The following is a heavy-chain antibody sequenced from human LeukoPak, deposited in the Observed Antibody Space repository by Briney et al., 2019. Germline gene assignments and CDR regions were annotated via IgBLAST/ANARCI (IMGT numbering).Heavy chain of an antibody. J-gene: IGHJ4*02. D-gene: IGHD6-19*01. V-gene: IGHV3-15*01. Sequence: GGSLRLSCAASGFTFSDYYMSWVRQAPGKGLEWVGRIKSKTDGGTTDYAAPVKGRFTISRDDSKNTLYLQMNSLKTEDTAVYYRTTDGGWYYFDYWGQGTLVTVSS. CDR3: TTDGGWYYFDY. CDR1: GFTFSDYY. CDR2: IKSKTDGGTT.